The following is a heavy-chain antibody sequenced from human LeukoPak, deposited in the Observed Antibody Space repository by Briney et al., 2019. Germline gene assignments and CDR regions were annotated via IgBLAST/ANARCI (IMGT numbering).Heavy chain of an antibody. Sequence: GGSLRLSCAVSGFTFRSYGMHWVRQAPGKGLEWVAVISYDGSNKYYADSVKGRFSISRDNSKNTLYLQMNSLRAEDTAVYYCAREQWLAHFDYWGQGTLVTVSS. CDR3: AREQWLAHFDY. J-gene: IGHJ4*02. CDR2: ISYDGSNK. CDR1: GFTFRSYG. V-gene: IGHV3-30*03. D-gene: IGHD6-19*01.